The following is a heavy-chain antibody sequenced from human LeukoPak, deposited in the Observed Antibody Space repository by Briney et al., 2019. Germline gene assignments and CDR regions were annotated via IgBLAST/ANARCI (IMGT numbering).Heavy chain of an antibody. D-gene: IGHD6-6*01. CDR3: ARGSPDSSSSVDFDY. Sequence: SGGSLRLSCAASGFTFSSYAMHWVRQAPGKGLEWVAFISYDGSNKYYADSVKGRFTISRDNAKNTLYLQMSSLRVEDTAVYYCARGSPDSSSSVDFDYWGQGTLVTVSS. V-gene: IGHV3-30*04. CDR1: GFTFSSYA. J-gene: IGHJ4*02. CDR2: ISYDGSNK.